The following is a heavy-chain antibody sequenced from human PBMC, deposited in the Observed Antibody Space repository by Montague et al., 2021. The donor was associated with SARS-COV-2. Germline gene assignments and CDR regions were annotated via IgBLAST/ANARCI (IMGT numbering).Heavy chain of an antibody. CDR1: GGYFSGYY. D-gene: IGHD6-6*01. J-gene: IGHJ6*03. Sequence: SETLSLTCAVSGGYFSGYYWSWIRQPPGKGLEWIGEINHSGSTNYNPSLKSRVTISMDTSKNQFSLKLSSVTAADTAGYYCASGVRQLGVRDRYYYIDLWDKGTTVTVS. CDR3: ASGVRQLGVRDRYYYIDL. CDR2: INHSGST. V-gene: IGHV4-34*01.